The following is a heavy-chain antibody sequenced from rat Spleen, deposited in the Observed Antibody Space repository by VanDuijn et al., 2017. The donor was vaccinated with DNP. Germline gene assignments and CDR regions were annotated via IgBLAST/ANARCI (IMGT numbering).Heavy chain of an antibody. J-gene: IGHJ1*01. Sequence: QVQLKESGPGLVQPSQTLSLTCTVSGFSLTSYGVSWVRQPPGKGLEWIAAISSGGSTYYNSALKSRLSISRDTSKSQVFLKMNSLQTEDTAIYFCTRGFNYWYFDFWGPGTMVTVSS. CDR2: ISSGGST. D-gene: IGHD1-3*01. CDR1: GFSLTSYG. V-gene: IGHV2S12*01. CDR3: TRGFNYWYFDF.